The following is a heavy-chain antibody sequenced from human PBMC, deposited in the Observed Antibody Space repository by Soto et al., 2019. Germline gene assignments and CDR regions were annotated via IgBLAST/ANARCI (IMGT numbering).Heavy chain of an antibody. CDR2: ISTYNGNT. CDR3: AREGVAPYYYYGVDV. V-gene: IGHV1-18*01. D-gene: IGHD5-12*01. CDR1: GGTFSSYA. Sequence: ASVKVSCKASGGTFSSYAISWVRQAPGQGLEWMGGISTYNGNTNYAQKFQGRVTMTPDTSTSTVYMELRSLRSDDTAVYYCAREGVAPYYYYGVDVWGEGTTVTVSS. J-gene: IGHJ6*04.